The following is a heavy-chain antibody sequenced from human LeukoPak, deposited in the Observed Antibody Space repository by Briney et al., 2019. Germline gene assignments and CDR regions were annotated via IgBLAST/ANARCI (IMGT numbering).Heavy chain of an antibody. J-gene: IGHJ3*01. CDR1: GFTFSDHY. Sequence: PGGSLRLSCAASGFTFSDHYMDWVRQAPGKGLEWVGRARNKANGYTTEYAASVKGRFTISRDDSKNSLYPQMNSLRTEDTALYYCTRVSRTYQGAFDFWGQGAMVTVSS. CDR2: ARNKANGYTT. CDR3: TRVSRTYQGAFDF. D-gene: IGHD2-2*01. V-gene: IGHV3-72*01.